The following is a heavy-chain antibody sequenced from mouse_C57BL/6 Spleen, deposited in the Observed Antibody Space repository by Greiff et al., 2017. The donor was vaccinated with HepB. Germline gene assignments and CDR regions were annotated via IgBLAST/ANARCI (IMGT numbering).Heavy chain of an antibody. CDR2: IYPGDGDT. J-gene: IGHJ1*03. V-gene: IGHV1-82*01. Sequence: VQLQQSGPELVKPGASVKISCKASGYAFSSSWMNWVKQRPGKGLEWIGRIYPGDGDTNYNGKFKGKATLTADKSSSTAYMQISSLPSEDSAVYFCARSYYYGSPWYFDVWGTGTTVTVSS. CDR1: GYAFSSSW. CDR3: ARSYYYGSPWYFDV. D-gene: IGHD1-1*01.